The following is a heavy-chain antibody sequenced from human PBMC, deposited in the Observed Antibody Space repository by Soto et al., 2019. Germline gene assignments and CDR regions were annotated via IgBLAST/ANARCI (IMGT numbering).Heavy chain of an antibody. V-gene: IGHV3-30-3*01. Sequence: QVQLVESGGGVVQPGRSLRLCCAASRFILSTYAMYWVRQAPGKGLEWVAVISYDGNNKYYADSVKGRFTISRDNSKNTLYLQMNSLRAEDTAVYYCARAGCDGGSCYTLVGLRYGMDVWGQGTTVTVSS. J-gene: IGHJ6*02. D-gene: IGHD2-15*01. CDR3: ARAGCDGGSCYTLVGLRYGMDV. CDR1: RFILSTYA. CDR2: ISYDGNNK.